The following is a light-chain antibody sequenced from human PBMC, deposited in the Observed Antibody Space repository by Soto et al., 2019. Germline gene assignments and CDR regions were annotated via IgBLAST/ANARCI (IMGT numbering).Light chain of an antibody. Sequence: QSVLTQPPSVSGAPGQRVTISCTGSSSNIGAGYDVHWYQQLPGTAPKLLIYGNSNRPSGVPDRFSGSKSGTSASLAITGIQAEDEADYYCQSYDSSLSVVFGGGTNLTVL. CDR2: GNS. CDR1: SSNIGAGYD. J-gene: IGLJ2*01. V-gene: IGLV1-40*01. CDR3: QSYDSSLSVV.